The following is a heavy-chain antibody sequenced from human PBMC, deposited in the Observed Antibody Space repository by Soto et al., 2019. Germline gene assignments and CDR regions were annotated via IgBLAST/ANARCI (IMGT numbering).Heavy chain of an antibody. CDR2: IYYTGST. CDR3: ARLAVDTAMGQFDY. CDR1: GGSISSYY. V-gene: IGHV4-59*08. Sequence: QVQLQESGPGLVKPSETLSLTCTVSGGSISSYYWSWIRQPPGKGLEWIGYIYYTGSTNYNPSLKSPVTISVHTAKTQCSLELSSVTAADTAVYYCARLAVDTAMGQFDYWGQGTLVTVSS. J-gene: IGHJ4*02. D-gene: IGHD5-18*01.